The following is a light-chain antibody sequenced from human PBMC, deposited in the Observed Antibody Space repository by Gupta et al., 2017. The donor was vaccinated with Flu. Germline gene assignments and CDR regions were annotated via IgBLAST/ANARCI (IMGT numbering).Light chain of an antibody. Sequence: QSALTQPASVSGSPGQSSTISRTGTSSDVGRYIYVSWYQQPPGKAPKLVIYEVNNRPSGVSNRFSGSKSGNTASLTISGHQAEEEADYYCCSYTSSSTGIFGGGTKLTVL. J-gene: IGLJ2*01. CDR2: EVN. CDR3: CSYTSSSTGI. CDR1: SSDVGRYIY. V-gene: IGLV2-14*01.